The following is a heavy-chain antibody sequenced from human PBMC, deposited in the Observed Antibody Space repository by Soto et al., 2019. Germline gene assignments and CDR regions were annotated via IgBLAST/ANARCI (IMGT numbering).Heavy chain of an antibody. CDR3: ARLTSPYCSSTSCYGVPRTFDY. CDR1: GGSFSGYY. D-gene: IGHD2-2*01. J-gene: IGHJ4*02. V-gene: IGHV4-34*01. Sequence: SETLSLTCAVYGGSFSGYYWSWIRQPPGKGLEWIGEINHSGSTNYNPSLKSRVTISVDTSKNQFSLKLSSVTAADTAVYYCARLTSPYCSSTSCYGVPRTFDYWGQGTLVTVSS. CDR2: INHSGST.